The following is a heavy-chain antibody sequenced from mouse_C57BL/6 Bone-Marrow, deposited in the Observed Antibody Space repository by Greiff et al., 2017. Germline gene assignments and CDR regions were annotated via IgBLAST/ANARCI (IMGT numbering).Heavy chain of an antibody. CDR2: IDPENGDT. J-gene: IGHJ3*01. D-gene: IGHD3-2*02. CDR1: GFNIKDDY. CDR3: TPRQLRLLFAY. V-gene: IGHV14-4*01. Sequence: EVQLQQSGAELVRPGASVKLSCTASGFNIKDDYMHWVKQRPEQGLEWIGWIDPENGDTEYASKFQGKATITADTSSNTAYLKLSSLTSEDTAVYYCTPRQLRLLFAYWGQGTLVTVSA.